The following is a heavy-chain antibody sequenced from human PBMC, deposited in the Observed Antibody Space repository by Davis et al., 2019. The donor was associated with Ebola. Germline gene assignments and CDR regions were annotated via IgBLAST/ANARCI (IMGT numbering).Heavy chain of an antibody. CDR3: ARPMVATPYYYYGMDI. J-gene: IGHJ6*04. CDR1: GFTFSSNS. CDR2: ISSSSNYI. Sequence: GGSLRLPCAASGFTFSSNSMNWVRQAPGKGLEWVSFISSSSNYIYYADSVKGRFTVSRDNAKNSLYLQMNSLRVEDTAVYYCARPMVATPYYYYGMDIWGKGTTVTVSS. V-gene: IGHV3-21*01. D-gene: IGHD5-12*01.